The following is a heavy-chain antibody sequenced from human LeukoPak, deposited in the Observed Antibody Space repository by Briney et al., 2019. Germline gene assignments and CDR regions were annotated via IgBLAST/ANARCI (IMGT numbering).Heavy chain of an antibody. CDR2: INSDGSHK. CDR3: AKYSGSLPDNAFDI. CDR1: GFTFXXYG. D-gene: IGHD1-26*01. J-gene: IGHJ3*02. V-gene: IGHV3-7*03. Sequence: GSLRLXXXXSGFTFXXYGMGWVRQTPRKALEWVANINSDGSHKSYVASVKARFTISRDNAENSVFLQMNSLRAEDTAVYYCAKYSGSLPDNAFDIWGQGTMVTVSS.